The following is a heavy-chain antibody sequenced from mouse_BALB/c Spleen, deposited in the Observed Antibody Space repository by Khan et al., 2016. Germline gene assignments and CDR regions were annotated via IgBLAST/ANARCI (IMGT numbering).Heavy chain of an antibody. J-gene: IGHJ3*01. CDR1: GYTFTNYW. CDR3: ARGRLYDASY. Sequence: QIQLVQSGAELARPGASVKLSCKASGYTFTNYWMQWVKQRPGQGLEWIGAIYPGDGDTRYTQKFKDKATLTADKSSSTAYMQLSSLASEDSAVYYCARGRLYDASYWGQGTLVTVSA. D-gene: IGHD2-3*01. CDR2: IYPGDGDT. V-gene: IGHV1-87*01.